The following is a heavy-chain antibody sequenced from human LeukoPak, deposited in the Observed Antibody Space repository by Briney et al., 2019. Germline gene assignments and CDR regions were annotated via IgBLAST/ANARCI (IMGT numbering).Heavy chain of an antibody. CDR3: ARSSHDSSGYYYVTEYYFDY. J-gene: IGHJ4*02. V-gene: IGHV3-11*01. Sequence: STIYYADSVKGRFTISRDNAKNSLYLQMNSLRAEDTAVYYCARSSHDSSGYYYVTEYYFDYWGQGTLVTVSS. D-gene: IGHD3-22*01. CDR2: STI.